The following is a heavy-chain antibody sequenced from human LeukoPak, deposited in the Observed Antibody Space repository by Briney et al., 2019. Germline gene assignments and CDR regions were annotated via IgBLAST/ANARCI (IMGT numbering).Heavy chain of an antibody. CDR1: GFTFSSYA. D-gene: IGHD1-14*01. Sequence: QTGGSLRLSCAASGFTFSSYAMSWVRQAPGKGLEWVSTISNSDGSTYYADSVKGRFTISRDNPENTLYLQMNSLRAEDTAVYYCAKATGYLLWGQGTLVTVSS. CDR2: ISNSDGST. V-gene: IGHV3-23*01. CDR3: AKATGYLL. J-gene: IGHJ4*02.